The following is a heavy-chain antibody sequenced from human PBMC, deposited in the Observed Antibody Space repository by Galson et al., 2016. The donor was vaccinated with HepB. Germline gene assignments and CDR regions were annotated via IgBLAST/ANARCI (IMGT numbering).Heavy chain of an antibody. CDR2: ISYDGNKE. D-gene: IGHD1-26*01. CDR3: AKDAILGATAGFYGIDV. V-gene: IGHV3-30*18. Sequence: LRLSCAASGFRFTYYGLHWVRQAPGKGLEWVAVISYDGNKEYYADSVKGRFTIFRDNPKTTVYLEMNSLRVEDTAVYYCAKDAILGATAGFYGIDVWGQGTTVTVSS. CDR1: GFRFTYYG. J-gene: IGHJ6*02.